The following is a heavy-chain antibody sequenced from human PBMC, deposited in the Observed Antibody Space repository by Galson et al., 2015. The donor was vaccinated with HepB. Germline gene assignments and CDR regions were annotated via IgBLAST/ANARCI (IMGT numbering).Heavy chain of an antibody. J-gene: IGHJ6*03. D-gene: IGHD6-6*01. V-gene: IGHV3-30*18. CDR3: AKDPYSRSSHYYYYMDV. CDR2: VSHDGSIE. Sequence: SLRLSCAASGFTFSDHGMHWVRQAPAKGLEWVAVVSHDGSIESYGDSVKGRFTISRDNSKNTLYLQMNSLSVDDTAVYYCAKDPYSRSSHYYYYMDVWGKGTTVIVSS. CDR1: GFTFSDHG.